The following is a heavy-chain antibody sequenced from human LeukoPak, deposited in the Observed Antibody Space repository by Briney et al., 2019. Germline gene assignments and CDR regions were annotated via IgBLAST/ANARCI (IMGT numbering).Heavy chain of an antibody. Sequence: SETLSLTCTVSGGSISSSSYYWGWIRQPPGKGLEWIGSIYYSGSTYYNPSLKSRVTISVDTSKNQFSLKLSSVTAADMAVYYCARQVGYYYFDYWGQGTLVTVSS. D-gene: IGHD3-22*01. CDR1: GGSISSSSYY. V-gene: IGHV4-39*01. CDR3: ARQVGYYYFDY. J-gene: IGHJ4*02. CDR2: IYYSGST.